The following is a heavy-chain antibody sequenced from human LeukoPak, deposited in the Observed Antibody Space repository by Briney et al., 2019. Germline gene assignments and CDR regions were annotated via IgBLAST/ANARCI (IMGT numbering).Heavy chain of an antibody. CDR3: ARDYTGYYYGMDV. CDR2: IWYDGSNK. V-gene: IGHV3-33*01. Sequence: GGSLRLSCAASGFTFSSYGMHWVRQAPGKGLEWVAVIWYDGSNKYYGDSVKGRFTISRDNSKNTLYLQMNSLRAEDTAVYYCARDYTGYYYGMDVWGQGTTVTVSS. J-gene: IGHJ6*02. D-gene: IGHD3-10*01. CDR1: GFTFSSYG.